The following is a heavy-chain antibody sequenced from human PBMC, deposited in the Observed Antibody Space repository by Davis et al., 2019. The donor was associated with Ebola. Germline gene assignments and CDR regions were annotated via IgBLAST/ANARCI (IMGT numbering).Heavy chain of an antibody. J-gene: IGHJ6*02. V-gene: IGHV3-48*01. CDR1: GFTLSSYS. D-gene: IGHD5-12*01. CDR2: ISSSSSTI. Sequence: GESLKISCAASGFTLSSYSMNWVRQAPGKGLEWVSYISSSSSTIYYADSVKGRFTISRDNSKNTLYLQMNSLRAEDTAVYYCAKEGDIVATIFGGMDVWGQGTTVTVSS. CDR3: AKEGDIVATIFGGMDV.